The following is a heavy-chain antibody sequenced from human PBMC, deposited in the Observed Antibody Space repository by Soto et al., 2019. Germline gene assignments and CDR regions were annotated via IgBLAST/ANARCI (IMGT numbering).Heavy chain of an antibody. J-gene: IGHJ3*01. CDR1: GXTFSNYS. CDR2: ISGSGGSA. CDR3: VREGSGWNSRGSFDF. Sequence: GSLRLSCAASGXTFSNYSMNWVRQAPGKGLECVSVISGSGGSAYYADPVQGRFTISRDNSKNTLYMQMNSMRDEDTAISYCVREGSGWNSRGSFDFWGRGTMGTVSS. V-gene: IGHV3-23*01. D-gene: IGHD6-19*01.